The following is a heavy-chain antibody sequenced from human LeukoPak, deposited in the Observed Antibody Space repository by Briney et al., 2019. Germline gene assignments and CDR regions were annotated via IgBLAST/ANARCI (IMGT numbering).Heavy chain of an antibody. CDR3: ARVTARGPGFDP. CDR2: INHSGST. J-gene: IGHJ5*02. D-gene: IGHD6-6*01. V-gene: IGHV4-39*07. CDR1: GASISSTSYY. Sequence: SETLSLTCTVSGASISSTSYYWGWIRQPPGKGLEWIGEINHSGSTNYNPSLKSRVTISVDTSKNQFSLKLSSVTAADTAVYYCARVTARGPGFDPWGQGTLVTVSS.